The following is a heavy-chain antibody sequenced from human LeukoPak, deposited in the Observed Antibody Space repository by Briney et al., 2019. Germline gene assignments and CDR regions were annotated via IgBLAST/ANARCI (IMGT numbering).Heavy chain of an antibody. CDR1: GNYW. J-gene: IGHJ4*02. CDR3: VSFYETY. D-gene: IGHD2-2*01. Sequence: GGSLRLSCAASGNYWMHWVRQAPGKGLVWVSHINSGGSWTSYADSVKGQFTISKDNAKNTVYLQMNNLRAEDTAVYYCVSFYETYWGRGTLVTVSS. V-gene: IGHV3-74*01. CDR2: INSGGSWT.